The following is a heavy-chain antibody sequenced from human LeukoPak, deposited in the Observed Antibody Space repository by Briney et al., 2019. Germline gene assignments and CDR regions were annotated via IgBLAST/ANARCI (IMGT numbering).Heavy chain of an antibody. CDR2: ISSSSSTI. J-gene: IGHJ4*02. D-gene: IGHD4-23*01. V-gene: IGHV3-48*01. Sequence: GGFLRLSCAASGFTFSSYSMNWVRQAPGKGLEWVSYISSSSSTIYYADSVKGRFTISRDNSKNTLYLQMNSLRAEDTAVYYCAKGRRARGHYGGNSFFDYWGQGTLVTVSS. CDR3: AKGRRARGHYGGNSFFDY. CDR1: GFTFSSYS.